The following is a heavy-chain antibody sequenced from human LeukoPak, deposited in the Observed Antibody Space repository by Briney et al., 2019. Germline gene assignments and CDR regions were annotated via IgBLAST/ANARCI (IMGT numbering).Heavy chain of an antibody. V-gene: IGHV1-69*01. CDR1: GDTFSSYA. Sequence: VASVKVSCKASGDTFSSYAICWVRQAPGQGLEWMGGIIPIFDTANYAQTFQGRVTITADDSTNTVYMELSSLRSEDTAVYYCARVLNIVGVVAFDIWGQGTMVTVSA. CDR2: IIPIFDTA. CDR3: ARVLNIVGVVAFDI. D-gene: IGHD2-21*01. J-gene: IGHJ3*02.